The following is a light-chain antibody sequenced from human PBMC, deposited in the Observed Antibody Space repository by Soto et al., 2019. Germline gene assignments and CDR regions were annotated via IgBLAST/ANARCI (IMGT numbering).Light chain of an antibody. CDR2: TAS. V-gene: IGKV1-9*01. CDR1: HDISSY. Sequence: DIQLTQSPSFLSASVGDRVTITCRASHDISSYLAWYQQKPGKAPQLLIYTASTLQSGVPSRFSGSGFGTEFTLTISSLQPEDFATYYCQQLNSYTLTFGGGTKVEIK. CDR3: QQLNSYTLT. J-gene: IGKJ4*01.